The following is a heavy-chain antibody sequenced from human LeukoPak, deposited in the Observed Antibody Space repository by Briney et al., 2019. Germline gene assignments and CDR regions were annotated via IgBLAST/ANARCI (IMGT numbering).Heavy chain of an antibody. D-gene: IGHD5-18*01. CDR1: GGSISSSSYY. CDR2: INHSGST. Sequence: SETLSLTCTVSGGSISSSSYYWRWIRQPPGKGLEWIGEINHSGSTNYNPSLKSRVTISVDTSKNQFSLKLSSVTAADTAVYYCARGLRGYSYGPRSIHFDYWGQGTLVTVSS. CDR3: ARGLRGYSYGPRSIHFDY. J-gene: IGHJ4*02. V-gene: IGHV4-39*07.